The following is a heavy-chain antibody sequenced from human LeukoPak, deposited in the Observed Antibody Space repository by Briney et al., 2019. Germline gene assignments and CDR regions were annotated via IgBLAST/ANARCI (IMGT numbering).Heavy chain of an antibody. J-gene: IGHJ4*02. CDR3: AKVQYPFITMIVAYFDY. D-gene: IGHD3-22*01. CDR2: IKQDGSEK. V-gene: IGHV3-7*03. Sequence: GGSLRLSCAASGFTFSSYWMSWVRQAPGKGLEWVANIKQDGSEKYYVDSVKGRFTISRDNAKNSLYLQMNSLRAEDTAVYYCAKVQYPFITMIVAYFDYWGQGTLVTVSS. CDR1: GFTFSSYW.